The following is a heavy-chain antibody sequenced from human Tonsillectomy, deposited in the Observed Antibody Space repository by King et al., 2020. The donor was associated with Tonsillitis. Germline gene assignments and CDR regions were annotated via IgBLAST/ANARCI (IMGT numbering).Heavy chain of an antibody. CDR3: ARDRGSGSYYAFDY. Sequence: VQLVESGGGVVQPGRSLRLSCAASGFTFSSYAIHGVRQAPGKGLEWVAVIWYDGSNKYYADSVKGRFTISRDNSKNTLYLQMNSLRAEDTAVYSCARDRGSGSYYAFDYWGQGTLVTVSS. D-gene: IGHD3-10*01. CDR2: IWYDGSNK. CDR1: GFTFSSYA. J-gene: IGHJ4*02. V-gene: IGHV3-33*08.